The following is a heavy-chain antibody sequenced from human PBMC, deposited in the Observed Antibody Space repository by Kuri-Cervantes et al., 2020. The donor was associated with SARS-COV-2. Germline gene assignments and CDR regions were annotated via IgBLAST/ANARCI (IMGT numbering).Heavy chain of an antibody. CDR1: GFIFSSYS. CDR3: ARDYYGSGSYYFTADNWFDP. CDR2: ISSSGGTT. V-gene: IGHV3-64*01. Sequence: GSLRLSCAASGFIFSSYSMHWVRQAPGKGLEYVSAISSSGGTTYYANSVKGRFTISRDNSKNTLYLQMNSLRAEDTAVYYCARDYYGSGSYYFTADNWFDPWGQGTLVTVSS. J-gene: IGHJ5*02. D-gene: IGHD3-10*01.